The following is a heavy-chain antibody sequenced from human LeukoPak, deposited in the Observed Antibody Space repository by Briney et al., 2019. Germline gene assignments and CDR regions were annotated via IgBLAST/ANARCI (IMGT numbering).Heavy chain of an antibody. D-gene: IGHD3-10*01. J-gene: IGHJ6*03. CDR2: IKQDGSET. V-gene: IGHV3-7*01. CDR3: ARSGPMCSMGQGVLTCYYYMDV. CDR1: GFTVSSNS. Sequence: GGSLRLSCTVSGFTVSSNSMTWVRQAPGKGLEWVASIKQDGSETYYVESVEGRFTISRDNAKDSLELLMNNLRAEDTAVYYCARSGPMCSMGQGVLTCYYYMDVWGKGTTVIISS.